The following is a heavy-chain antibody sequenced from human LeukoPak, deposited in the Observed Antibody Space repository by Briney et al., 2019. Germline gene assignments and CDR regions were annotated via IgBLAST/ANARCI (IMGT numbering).Heavy chain of an antibody. J-gene: IGHJ4*02. CDR2: IIPIFGTA. Sequence: SVKVSCKASGGTFISYAISWVRQAPGQGLEWMGGIIPIFGTANYAQKFQGRVTITADESTSTAYMELSGLRSEDTAVYYCARVRFMPDWSAKSGFDYWGQGTLVTVSS. CDR3: ARVRFMPDWSAKSGFDY. D-gene: IGHD3-3*01. V-gene: IGHV1-69*13. CDR1: GGTFISYA.